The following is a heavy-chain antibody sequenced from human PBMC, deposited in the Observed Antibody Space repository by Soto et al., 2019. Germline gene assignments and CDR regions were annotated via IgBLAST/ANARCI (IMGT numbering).Heavy chain of an antibody. CDR3: ARQGAALWDYYYGMDV. J-gene: IGHJ6*02. Sequence: QVQLVQSGAEVKKPGSSVKVSCKASGGTFSRYAISWVRQAPGQGLEWMGGIIPIFGTASYAQKFQGRVTITADESTSTASMEPSSLRSEDTAVYYGARQGAALWDYYYGMDVWGQGTTVTVSS. D-gene: IGHD2-21*01. V-gene: IGHV1-69*12. CDR2: IIPIFGTA. CDR1: GGTFSRYA.